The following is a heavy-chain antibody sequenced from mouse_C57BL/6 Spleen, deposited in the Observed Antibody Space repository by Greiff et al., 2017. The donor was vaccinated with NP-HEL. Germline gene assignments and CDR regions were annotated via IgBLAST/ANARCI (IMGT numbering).Heavy chain of an antibody. CDR3: ARHHILFYAMDY. D-gene: IGHD2-3*01. Sequence: QVQLKQSGAELVRPGTSVKVSCKASGYAFTNYLIEWVKQRPGQGLEWIGVINPGRGGTNYNEKFKGKATLTADKSSSTAYMQLSSLTSEDSAVYFCARHHILFYAMDYWGQGTSVTVSS. J-gene: IGHJ4*01. V-gene: IGHV1-54*01. CDR2: INPGRGGT. CDR1: GYAFTNYL.